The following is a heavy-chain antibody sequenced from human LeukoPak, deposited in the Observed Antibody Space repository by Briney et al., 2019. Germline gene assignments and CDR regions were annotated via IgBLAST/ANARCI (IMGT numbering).Heavy chain of an antibody. CDR3: TRPPQEDYDSSGYYYVGVDY. Sequence: PGGSLRLSCAASGFTFSGSAMHWVRQASGKGLEWVGRIRSKANSYATAYAASVKGRFTISRDDSKNMAYLQMNSLKTDDTAVYYCTRPPQEDYDSSGYYYVGVDYWGQGTLVTVSS. V-gene: IGHV3-73*01. D-gene: IGHD3-22*01. CDR1: GFTFSGSA. CDR2: IRSKANSYAT. J-gene: IGHJ4*02.